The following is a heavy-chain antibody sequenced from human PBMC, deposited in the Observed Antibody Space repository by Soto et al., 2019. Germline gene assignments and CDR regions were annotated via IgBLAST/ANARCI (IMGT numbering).Heavy chain of an antibody. CDR1: GYTFTSYA. CDR3: ARGHSGSSYDAFDI. D-gene: IGHD1-26*01. Sequence: ASVKVSCKASGYTFTSYAMHWVRQAPGQRLEWTGWINAGNGNTKYSQKFQGRVTITRDTSASTAYMELSSLRSEDTAVYYCARGHSGSSYDAFDIWGQGTMVTVSS. J-gene: IGHJ3*02. V-gene: IGHV1-3*01. CDR2: INAGNGNT.